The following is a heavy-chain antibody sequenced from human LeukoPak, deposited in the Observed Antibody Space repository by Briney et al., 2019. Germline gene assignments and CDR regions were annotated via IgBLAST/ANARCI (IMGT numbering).Heavy chain of an antibody. Sequence: ASVKVSCKASGYTFTSYGISWVRQAPGQGLEWMGWISAYNGNTNYAQKLQGRVTMTTDTSTSTAYMELRSLRSDDTAVYYCARDRYCTNGVCPVYYYYGMDVWGQGTTVTVSS. CDR1: GYTFTSYG. CDR2: ISAYNGNT. J-gene: IGHJ6*02. CDR3: ARDRYCTNGVCPVYYYYGMDV. D-gene: IGHD2-8*01. V-gene: IGHV1-18*01.